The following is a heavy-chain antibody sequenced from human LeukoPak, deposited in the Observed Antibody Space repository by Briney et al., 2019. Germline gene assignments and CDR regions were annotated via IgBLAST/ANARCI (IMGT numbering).Heavy chain of an antibody. CDR1: GDSINNNVYY. D-gene: IGHD3-10*01. Sequence: SETLSLTCTVSGDSINNNVYYWGWIRQPPGKGLEWIGEINHSGSTNYNPSLKSRVTISVDTSKNQFSLKLSSVTAADTAVYYCATSGITMVRGAYNWFDPWGQGTLVTVSS. J-gene: IGHJ5*02. CDR3: ATSGITMVRGAYNWFDP. V-gene: IGHV4-39*07. CDR2: INHSGST.